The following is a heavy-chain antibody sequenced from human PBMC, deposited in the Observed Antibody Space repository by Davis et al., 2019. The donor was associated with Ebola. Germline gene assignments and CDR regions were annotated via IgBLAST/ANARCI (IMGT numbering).Heavy chain of an antibody. Sequence: AASVKVSRKASGYTFTSYGISWVRQAPGQGLEWMGWISAYNGNTNYAQKLQGRVTMTTDTSTSTAYMELRSLRSDDTAVYYCARGPFRGGSYWGGFDYWGQGTLVTVSS. J-gene: IGHJ4*02. D-gene: IGHD1-26*01. V-gene: IGHV1-18*04. CDR3: ARGPFRGGSYWGGFDY. CDR1: GYTFTSYG. CDR2: ISAYNGNT.